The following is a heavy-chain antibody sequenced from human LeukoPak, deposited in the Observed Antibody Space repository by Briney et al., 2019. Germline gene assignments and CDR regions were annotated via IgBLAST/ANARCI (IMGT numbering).Heavy chain of an antibody. CDR3: AKEAVYDSSGYYLSNWFDP. CDR2: IRYDGSNK. J-gene: IGHJ5*02. V-gene: IGHV3-30*02. D-gene: IGHD3-22*01. CDR1: GFTFSSYG. Sequence: PGGSLRLSCAASGFTFSSYGMHWVRQAPGKGLEWEAFIRYDGSNKYYADSVKGRFTISRDNSKNTLYLQMNSLRAEDTAVYYCAKEAVYDSSGYYLSNWFDPWGQGTLVTVSS.